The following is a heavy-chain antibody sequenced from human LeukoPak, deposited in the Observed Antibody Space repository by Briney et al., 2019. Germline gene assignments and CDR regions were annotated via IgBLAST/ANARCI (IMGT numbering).Heavy chain of an antibody. CDR1: GGSISSSSYY. Sequence: PSETLSLTCTVSGGSISSSSYYWGWIRQPPGKGLEWIGSIYYSGSTYYNPSLKSRVTISVDTSKNQFSLKLSSVTAADTAVYYCARDIVLLWFGELSKSNWFDPWGQGTLVTVSS. J-gene: IGHJ5*02. V-gene: IGHV4-39*02. CDR2: IYYSGST. D-gene: IGHD3-10*01. CDR3: ARDIVLLWFGELSKSNWFDP.